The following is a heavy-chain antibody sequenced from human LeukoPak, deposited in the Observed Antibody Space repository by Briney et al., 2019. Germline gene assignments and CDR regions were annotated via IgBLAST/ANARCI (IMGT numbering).Heavy chain of an antibody. CDR2: ISHGGSS. Sequence: PSETLSLTCAVSGGTISSSNWWRWARPPPGKVLEWIGEISHGGSSNYNSSPKSRVTSSADTSKNHFSLMLSSVTAAAAAVYYFAGDANYYDSSGYFDGGDYWGQGTLVTVSS. V-gene: IGHV4-4*02. D-gene: IGHD3-22*01. J-gene: IGHJ4*02. CDR3: AGDANYYDSSGYFDGGDY. CDR1: GGTISSSNW.